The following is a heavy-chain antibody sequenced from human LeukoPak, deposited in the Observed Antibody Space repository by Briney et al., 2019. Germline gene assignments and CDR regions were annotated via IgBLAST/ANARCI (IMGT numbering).Heavy chain of an antibody. CDR1: GFTFSSYA. D-gene: IGHD5-18*01. V-gene: IGHV3-30*04. Sequence: GGSLRLSCAASGFTFSSYAMHWVRQAPGKGLEWVAVISYDGSNKYYADSVKGRFTISRDNSKNTLYLQMNSLRAEDTAVYYCARDRALGYSYGSNSLGYYYGMDVWGQGTTVTVSS. CDR3: ARDRALGYSYGSNSLGYYYGMDV. CDR2: ISYDGSNK. J-gene: IGHJ6*02.